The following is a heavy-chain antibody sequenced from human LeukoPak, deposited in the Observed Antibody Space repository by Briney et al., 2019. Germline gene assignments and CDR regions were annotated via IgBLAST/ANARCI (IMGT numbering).Heavy chain of an antibody. Sequence: PGGSLRLSCAASGFTFSSYAMSWVRQAPGKGLEWVSAISGSGGSTYYADSVKGRFTISRDNSKNTLYLQMNSLRAGDTAVYYCAKCKDIVVVPAALNWFDPWGQGTLVTVSS. CDR3: AKCKDIVVVPAALNWFDP. J-gene: IGHJ5*02. V-gene: IGHV3-23*01. CDR2: ISGSGGST. CDR1: GFTFSSYA. D-gene: IGHD2-2*01.